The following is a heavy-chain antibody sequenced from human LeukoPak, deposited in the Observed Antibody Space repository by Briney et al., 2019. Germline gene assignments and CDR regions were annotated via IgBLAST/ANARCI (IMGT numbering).Heavy chain of an antibody. CDR2: ISSSSSTI. Sequence: PGGSLRLSCAASGFIFSSYSMNWVREAPGKGLVWVSYISSSSSTIYYADSVKGRYTISRDSAKNSVYLQMNSLRDEDTAVYYCARRAVTGSNYFDYWGQGSLVTVSS. J-gene: IGHJ4*02. V-gene: IGHV3-48*02. CDR3: ARRAVTGSNYFDY. CDR1: GFIFSSYS. D-gene: IGHD6-19*01.